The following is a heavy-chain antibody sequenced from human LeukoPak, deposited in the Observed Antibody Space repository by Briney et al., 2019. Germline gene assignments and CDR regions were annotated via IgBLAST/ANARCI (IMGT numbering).Heavy chain of an antibody. CDR2: IKQDGSEK. CDR3: ARDYDILTGGPKDY. J-gene: IGHJ4*02. D-gene: IGHD3-9*01. V-gene: IGHV3-7*03. CDR1: GFTFSSNW. Sequence: GGSLRLSCAASGFTFSSNWMSWVRQAPGKGLEWVANIKQDGSEKYYVDSVKGRFTISRDNAKNSLYLQMNSLRAEDTAVYYCARDYDILTGGPKDYWGQGTLVTVSS.